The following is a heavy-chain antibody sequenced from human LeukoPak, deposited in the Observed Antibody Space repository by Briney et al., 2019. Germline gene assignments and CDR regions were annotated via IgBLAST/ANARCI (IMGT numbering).Heavy chain of an antibody. CDR3: ARARYETRIWPKSRYDYYHYMDV. CDR2: INAGNGNT. J-gene: IGHJ6*03. CDR1: GYTFTSYT. Sequence: ASVKVSCKASGYTFTSYTIHWVRQAPGQRLEWMGWINAGNGNTKYTQEFQDRVTITRDTSASTAYMELSSLRSEDMAVYYCARARYETRIWPKSRYDYYHYMDVWGKGTTVTVSS. D-gene: IGHD3-3*01. V-gene: IGHV1-3*03.